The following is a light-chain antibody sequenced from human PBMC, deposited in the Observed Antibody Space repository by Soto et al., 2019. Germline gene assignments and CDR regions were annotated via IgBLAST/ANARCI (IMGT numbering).Light chain of an antibody. CDR2: EVS. CDR1: SSDVGRYNH. J-gene: IGLJ2*01. CDR3: SSYAGSNNWDVV. V-gene: IGLV2-14*01. Sequence: QSALTQPASVSGSPGQSITISCTGTSSDVGRYNHVSWYQHHPGKAPKLIISEVSNRPSGVSNRFSGSKSGYTASLTVSGLQAEDEADYYCSSYAGSNNWDVVFGGGTKLTVL.